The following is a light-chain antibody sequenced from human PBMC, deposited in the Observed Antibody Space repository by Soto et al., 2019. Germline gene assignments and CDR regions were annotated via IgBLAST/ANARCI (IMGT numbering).Light chain of an antibody. V-gene: IGLV1-44*01. Sequence: SVLTQPPSASGTPGQTIAISCSGGSSNIGSHTVNWYQQLPGTAPRLLIYSNTQRPSGVPDRFSGSKSGTSASLAITGLQSDSEGDYYCATWDDSLDGVVFGGGTKVTVL. CDR3: ATWDDSLDGVV. J-gene: IGLJ2*01. CDR2: SNT. CDR1: SSNIGSHT.